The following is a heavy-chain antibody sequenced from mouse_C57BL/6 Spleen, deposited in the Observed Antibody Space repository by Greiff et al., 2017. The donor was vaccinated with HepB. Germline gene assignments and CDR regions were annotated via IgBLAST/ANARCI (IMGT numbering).Heavy chain of an antibody. CDR3: ARHYYGSSYQYFDV. CDR1: GFTFSDYG. J-gene: IGHJ1*03. Sequence: EVKVVESGGGLVKPGGSLKLSCAASGFTFSDYGMHWVRQAPEKGLEWVAYISSGSSTIYYADTVKGRFTISRDNAKNTLFLQMTSLRSEDTAMYYCARHYYGSSYQYFDVWGTGTTVTVSS. V-gene: IGHV5-17*01. CDR2: ISSGSSTI. D-gene: IGHD1-1*01.